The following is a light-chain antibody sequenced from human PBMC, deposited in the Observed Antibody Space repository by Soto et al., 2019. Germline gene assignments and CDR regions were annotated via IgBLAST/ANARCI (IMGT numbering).Light chain of an antibody. J-gene: IGLJ1*01. V-gene: IGLV2-23*02. CDR2: EVS. CDR3: CSYAGSSTYV. Sequence: SVLTQPASVSWSPGQSITISCTGTSSDVGSYNLVSWYQQHPGKAPKLMIYEVSKRPSGVSNRFSGSKSGNTASLTISGLQAEDEADYYCCSYAGSSTYVFGTGTKSPS. CDR1: SSDVGSYNL.